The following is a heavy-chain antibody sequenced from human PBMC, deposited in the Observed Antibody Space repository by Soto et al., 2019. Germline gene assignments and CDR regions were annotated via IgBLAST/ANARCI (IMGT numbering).Heavy chain of an antibody. CDR1: GYTFTSYY. Sequence: ASVKVSCKASGYTFTSYYMHWVRQAPGQGLEWMGIINPSGGSTSYAQKFQGRVTMTRDTSTSTVYMELSSLRSEDTPVYYCAREVESDYGSGSYPLYYYGMDVWGQGTTVTSP. V-gene: IGHV1-46*01. CDR2: INPSGGST. CDR3: AREVESDYGSGSYPLYYYGMDV. J-gene: IGHJ6*02. D-gene: IGHD3-10*01.